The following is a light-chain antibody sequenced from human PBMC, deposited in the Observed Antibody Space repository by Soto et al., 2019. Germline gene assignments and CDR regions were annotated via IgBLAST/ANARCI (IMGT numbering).Light chain of an antibody. V-gene: IGLV2-14*01. CDR3: SSYTTSSIWV. CDR2: EVS. CDR1: SSDVGGYKY. J-gene: IGLJ3*02. Sequence: QSALTQPASVSGSPGQSITISCTGSSSDVGGYKYVSWYQQHPGKAPKLMIYEVSNRPSGVSNRFSGSKSANTASLTISGLQAEDEAAYYCSSYTTSSIWVFGGGTKLTVL.